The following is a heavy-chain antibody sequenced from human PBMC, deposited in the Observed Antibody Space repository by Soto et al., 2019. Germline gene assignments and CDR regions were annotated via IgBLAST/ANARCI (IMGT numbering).Heavy chain of an antibody. Sequence: QVQLVQSGAEVRKPGASVKVSCKASGYTFTNYGISWVRQAPGQGLEWMGWISGFNGKTTYAQTLQGRFTMTADTSTGTAYMELRSLRSDDTAMYYCARDDDAGAVAPDVWGQGTPVPVSS. J-gene: IGHJ6*02. D-gene: IGHD6-19*01. CDR2: ISGFNGKT. CDR1: GYTFTNYG. CDR3: ARDDDAGAVAPDV. V-gene: IGHV1-18*01.